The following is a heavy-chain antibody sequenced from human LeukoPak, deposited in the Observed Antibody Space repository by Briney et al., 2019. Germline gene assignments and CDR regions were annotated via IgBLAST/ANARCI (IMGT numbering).Heavy chain of an antibody. V-gene: IGHV4-31*03. J-gene: IGHJ5*02. CDR2: IYYSGST. Sequence: PSETLSLTCTVSGGSISSGGYYWSWIRQHPGKGLEWIGYIYYSGSTYYNPSLKSRVTISVDTSKNQFSLKLSSVTAADTAVYYCARDRDYYDSSGSTWFDPWGQGTLVTVSS. CDR1: GGSISSGGYY. CDR3: ARDRDYYDSSGSTWFDP. D-gene: IGHD3-22*01.